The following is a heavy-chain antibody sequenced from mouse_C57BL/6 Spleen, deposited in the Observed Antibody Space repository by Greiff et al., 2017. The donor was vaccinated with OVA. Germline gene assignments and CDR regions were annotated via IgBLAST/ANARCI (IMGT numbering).Heavy chain of an antibody. V-gene: IGHV1-69*01. CDR2: IDPSDSYT. CDR3: ARVGIPGNYFDY. D-gene: IGHD1-1*01. Sequence: QVQLQQPGAELVMPGASVKLSCKASGYTFTSYWMHWVKQRPGQGLEWIGEIDPSDSYTNYNPKFKGKSTLTVDQSSSTAYMQLSSLTSEDSAVYYGARVGIPGNYFDYWGQGTTLTVSS. J-gene: IGHJ2*01. CDR1: GYTFTSYW.